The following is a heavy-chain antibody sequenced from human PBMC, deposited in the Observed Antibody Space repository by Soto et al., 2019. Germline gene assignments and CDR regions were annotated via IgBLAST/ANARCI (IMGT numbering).Heavy chain of an antibody. CDR1: GGTFSSYT. CDR2: IIPILGIA. J-gene: IGHJ2*01. V-gene: IGHV1-69*08. Sequence: QVQLVQSGAEVKKPGSSVKVSCKASGGTFSSYTISWVRQAPGQGLEWMGRIIPILGIANYAQKFQGRVTITADKSTSTAYMELSSLRSEDTAVYYCARDRGKEGSGSYYRIWYFDLWGRGTLVTVSS. D-gene: IGHD3-10*01. CDR3: ARDRGKEGSGSYYRIWYFDL.